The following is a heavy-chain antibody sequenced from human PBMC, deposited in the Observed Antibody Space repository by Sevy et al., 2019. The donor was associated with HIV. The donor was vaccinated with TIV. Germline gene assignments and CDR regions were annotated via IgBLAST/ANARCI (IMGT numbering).Heavy chain of an antibody. D-gene: IGHD5-18*01. CDR3: ARGVSNVDTAMVY. CDR2: INHSGST. Sequence: SETLSLTCAVYGGSFSGYYWSWIRQPPGKGLERIGEINHSGSTNYNPSLKSRVTISVDTSKNQFSLKLSSVTAADTAVYYCARGVSNVDTAMVYWGQGTLVTVSS. CDR1: GGSFSGYY. V-gene: IGHV4-34*01. J-gene: IGHJ4*02.